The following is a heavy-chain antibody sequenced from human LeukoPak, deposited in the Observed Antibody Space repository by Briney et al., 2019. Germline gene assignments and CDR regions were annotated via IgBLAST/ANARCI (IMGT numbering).Heavy chain of an antibody. V-gene: IGHV3-23*01. J-gene: IGHJ4*02. D-gene: IGHD3-10*01. Sequence: GGSLRLSCAASGFTFSSYAMRWVRQAPGKGQESVSAISGSGGSTYYADSVKGRFTIARDNSKNTLYLQMNSLRAEDTAAYYCAPPPSGWFGELLFDYWGQGTLVTVSS. CDR1: GFTFSSYA. CDR2: ISGSGGST. CDR3: APPPSGWFGELLFDY.